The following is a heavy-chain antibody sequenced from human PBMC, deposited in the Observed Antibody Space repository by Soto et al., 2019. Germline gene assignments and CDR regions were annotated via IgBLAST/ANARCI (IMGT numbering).Heavy chain of an antibody. CDR1: GFTFSSYA. CDR3: ARDGDYYFDY. Sequence: ESGGGVVQPGRSLRLSCAASGFTFSSYAMHWVRQAPGKGLEWVAVISYDGSNKYYADSVKGRFTISRDNSKNTLYLQMNSLRAEDTAVYYCARDGDYYFDYWGQGTLVTVSS. D-gene: IGHD4-17*01. V-gene: IGHV3-30-3*01. J-gene: IGHJ4*02. CDR2: ISYDGSNK.